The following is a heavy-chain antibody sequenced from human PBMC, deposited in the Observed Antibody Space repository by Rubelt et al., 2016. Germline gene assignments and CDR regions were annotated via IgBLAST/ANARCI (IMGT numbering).Heavy chain of an antibody. D-gene: IGHD3-10*01. Sequence: EWVAVISYDGSNKYYADSVKGRFTISRDNSKNTLYLQMNSLRAEDTAVYYCARERATMAHYYGMDVWGQGTTVTVSS. V-gene: IGHV3-30*04. J-gene: IGHJ6*02. CDR3: ARERATMAHYYGMDV. CDR2: ISYDGSNK.